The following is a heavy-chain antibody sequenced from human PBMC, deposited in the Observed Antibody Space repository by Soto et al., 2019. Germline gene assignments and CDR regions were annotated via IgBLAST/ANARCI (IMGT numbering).Heavy chain of an antibody. V-gene: IGHV3-48*03. Sequence: GGSLRLSCAASVFIFSDYEITWVRQAPGKGLEWVSYISGSGLTIYYADSVKGRFTISRDNAKNSLYLQMNSLGVEDTAVYYCARGPYRNTYNWFDSWGQGT. CDR3: ARGPYRNTYNWFDS. J-gene: IGHJ5*02. CDR2: ISGSGLTI. D-gene: IGHD5-12*01. CDR1: VFIFSDYE.